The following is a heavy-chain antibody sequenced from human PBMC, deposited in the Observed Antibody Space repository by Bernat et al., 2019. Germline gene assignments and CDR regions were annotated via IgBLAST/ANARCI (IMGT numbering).Heavy chain of an antibody. CDR2: IYSNDEK. V-gene: IGHV2-26*01. J-gene: IGHJ5*02. D-gene: IGHD4-17*01. CDR1: GFSLSTNGVG. CDR3: ARILCTTVTTSWFDP. Sequence: QITLKESGPTLVRPTQTLTLTCTFSGFSLSTNGVGVGWIRQPPGKALEWLALIYSNDEKSYSTSLKSRLTISKDTSKSQVVLTMTNMDPVDTATYYCARILCTTVTTSWFDPWGQGTLVTVSS.